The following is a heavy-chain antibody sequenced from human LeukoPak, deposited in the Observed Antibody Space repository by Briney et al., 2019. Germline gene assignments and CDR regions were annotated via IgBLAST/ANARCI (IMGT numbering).Heavy chain of an antibody. J-gene: IGHJ6*03. CDR3: ARIPFRVYYYMDV. CDR1: GFSFSNYY. Sequence: GSLRLSCAASGFSFSNYYMSWVRQPPGKGLEWIGEINHSGSTNYNPSLKSRVTISVDTSKNQFSLKLSSVTAADTAVYYCARIPFRVYYYMDVWGKGTTVTISS. V-gene: IGHV4-34*01. CDR2: INHSGST.